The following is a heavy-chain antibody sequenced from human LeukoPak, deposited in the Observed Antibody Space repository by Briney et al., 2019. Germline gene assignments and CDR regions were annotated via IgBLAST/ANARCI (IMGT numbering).Heavy chain of an antibody. J-gene: IGHJ6*04. V-gene: IGHV3-11*04. D-gene: IGHD3-10*02. CDR3: AELGITMIGGV. CDR1: GFIVSINS. Sequence: GGSLRLSCTVSGFIVSINSTSWVRQAPGKGLEWVSYISSSGSTIYYADSVKGRFTISRDNAKNSLYLQMNSLRAEDTAVYYCAELGITMIGGVWGKGTTVTISS. CDR2: ISSSGSTI.